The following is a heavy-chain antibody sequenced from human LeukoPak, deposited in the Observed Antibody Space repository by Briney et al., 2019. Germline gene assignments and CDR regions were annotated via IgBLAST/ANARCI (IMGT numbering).Heavy chain of an antibody. Sequence: SETLSLTCTVSGDSIRSYYWSWIRQPPGKGLEWIGYISDSGTTSYNPSLKSRVTISVDTSKNQFSLKLNSVTAADTAVYYCARGRSPGWVTTFEYWGQGILVSVSS. J-gene: IGHJ4*02. CDR1: GDSIRSYY. CDR3: ARGRSPGWVTTFEY. CDR2: ISDSGTT. V-gene: IGHV4-59*01. D-gene: IGHD3-3*01.